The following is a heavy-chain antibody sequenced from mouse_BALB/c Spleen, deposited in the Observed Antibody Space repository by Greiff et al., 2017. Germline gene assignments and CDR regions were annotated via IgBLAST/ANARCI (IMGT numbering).Heavy chain of an antibody. D-gene: IGHD1-1*02. V-gene: IGHV5-6*01. CDR2: ISSGGSYT. J-gene: IGHJ1*01. CDR3: AKREIGTHGYFDV. Sequence: EVQLVESGGDLVKPGGSLKLSCAASGFTFSSYGMSWVRQTPDKRLEWVATISSGGSYTYYPDSVKGRFTISRDNAKNTLYLQLSSLKSEDTAMYSGAKREIGTHGYFDVWGEGTTVTVSA. CDR1: GFTFSSYG.